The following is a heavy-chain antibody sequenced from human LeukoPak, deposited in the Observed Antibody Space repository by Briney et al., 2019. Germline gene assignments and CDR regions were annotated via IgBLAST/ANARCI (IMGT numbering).Heavy chain of an antibody. Sequence: SQTLSLTCTVSGGSISSGGYYWSWIRQHPGTGLEWTGYIYYSGSTYYNPSLKSRVTISVDTSKNQFSLKLSSVTAADTAVYYCARVLGDYYDSNNAFDIWGQGTMVTVSS. CDR1: GGSISSGGYY. V-gene: IGHV4-31*03. CDR2: IYYSGST. J-gene: IGHJ3*02. D-gene: IGHD3-22*01. CDR3: ARVLGDYYDSNNAFDI.